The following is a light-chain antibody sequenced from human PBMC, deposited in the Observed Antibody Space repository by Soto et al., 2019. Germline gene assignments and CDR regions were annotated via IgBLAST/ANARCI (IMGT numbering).Light chain of an antibody. Sequence: DIQMTQSPSSLSASVGDRVTITCQASQNIRTYLNWYQQKPGQAPKLLIDGASNLGIGVPSRFSGSGSGTDFTFTISSLQQEDIATYFCQQYDDLPFTFGPGTKVDIK. CDR2: GAS. CDR3: QQYDDLPFT. CDR1: QNIRTY. J-gene: IGKJ3*01. V-gene: IGKV1-33*01.